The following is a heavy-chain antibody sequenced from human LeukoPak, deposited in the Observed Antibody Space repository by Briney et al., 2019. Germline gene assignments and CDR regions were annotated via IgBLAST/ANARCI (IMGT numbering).Heavy chain of an antibody. D-gene: IGHD4-17*01. J-gene: IGHJ5*02. CDR2: IYPGDSDT. CDR1: GYSFTSYW. V-gene: IGHV5-51*01. Sequence: GESLQISCKGSGYSFTSYWIGWVRQMPGKGLEWMGIIYPGDSDTRYSPSFQGQVTISADKSISTAYLQWSSLKASDTAMYYCARLTTVTTYSVDGWFGPWGQGTLVTVSS. CDR3: ARLTTVTTYSVDGWFGP.